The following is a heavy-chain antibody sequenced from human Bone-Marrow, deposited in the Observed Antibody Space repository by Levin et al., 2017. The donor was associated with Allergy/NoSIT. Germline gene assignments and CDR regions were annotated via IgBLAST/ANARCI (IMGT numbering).Heavy chain of an antibody. CDR2: INPNRGGT. J-gene: IGHJ6*02. CDR1: GYTFNDYY. D-gene: IGHD3-10*01. Sequence: PLASVKVSCKASGYTFNDYYIHWVRQAPGQGLEWMGRINPNRGGTNYAQKFQGRVTMTSDTSTSTAYMELTRLISDDTAVYYCAKPYGVNAVIDRADYNYAMDVWGQGTTVTVSS. CDR3: AKPYGVNAVIDRADYNYAMDV. V-gene: IGHV1-2*06.